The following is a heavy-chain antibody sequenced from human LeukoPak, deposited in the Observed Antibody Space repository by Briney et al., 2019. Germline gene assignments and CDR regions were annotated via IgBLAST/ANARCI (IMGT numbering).Heavy chain of an antibody. V-gene: IGHV3-9*01. CDR2: ISWNSGSI. Sequence: TGGSLRLSCAASGFTFDDYAMHWVRQAPGKGLEWVSGISWNSGSIGYAGSVKGRFTISRDNAKNSLYLQTNSLRAEDTALYYCAKGDYYGSGSYYAPDDYWGQGTLVTVSS. J-gene: IGHJ4*02. CDR3: AKGDYYGSGSYYAPDDY. CDR1: GFTFDDYA. D-gene: IGHD3-10*01.